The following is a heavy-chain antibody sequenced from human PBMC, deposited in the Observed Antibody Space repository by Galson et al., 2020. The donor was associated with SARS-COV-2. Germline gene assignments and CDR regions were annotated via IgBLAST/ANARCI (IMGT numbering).Heavy chain of an antibody. CDR2: SRNKANSYTT. V-gene: IGHV3-72*01. CDR1: GITFSDHY. J-gene: IGHJ4*02. CDR3: ALGDKRIDY. D-gene: IGHD2-21*02. Sequence: HSGGSLRLSCAASGITFSDHYMDWVRQAPGKGLEWVGRSRNKANSYTTEYAASVKGRFTISRDESKNSLFLQMNSLKTEDTAVYYCALGDKRIDYWGQGTLVTVSS.